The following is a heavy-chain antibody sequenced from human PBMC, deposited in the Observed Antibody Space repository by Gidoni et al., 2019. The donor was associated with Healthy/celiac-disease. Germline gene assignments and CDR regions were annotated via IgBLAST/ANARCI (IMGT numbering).Heavy chain of an antibody. V-gene: IGHV3-74*01. CDR1: GFTFSSYW. Sequence: EVQLVESGGGLVQPGGSLRPSCAASGFTFSSYWMHWVRQAPGKGLVWVSRINSDGSSTSYADSVKGRFTISRDNAKNTLYLQMNSLRAEDTAVYYCARDSQYYYGSGSKRRHYYYGMDVWGQGTTVTVSS. CDR2: INSDGSST. D-gene: IGHD3-10*01. CDR3: ARDSQYYYGSGSKRRHYYYGMDV. J-gene: IGHJ6*02.